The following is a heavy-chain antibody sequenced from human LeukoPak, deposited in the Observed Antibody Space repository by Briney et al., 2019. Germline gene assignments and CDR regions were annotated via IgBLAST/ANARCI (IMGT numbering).Heavy chain of an antibody. D-gene: IGHD3-22*01. J-gene: IGHJ4*02. V-gene: IGHV4-30-4*08. CDR1: GGSLSSGDYY. CDR3: ARGNYYDSSGYLYYFDY. Sequence: SQTLSLTCTVPGGSLSSGDYYWSWIRQPPGKGLEWIAYIYYSGTTYNNPSLKSRVTISVDTSENQSSLKLSSVTTADTAVYYRARGNYYDSSGYLYYFDYGGKGTLVTVS. CDR2: IYYSGTT.